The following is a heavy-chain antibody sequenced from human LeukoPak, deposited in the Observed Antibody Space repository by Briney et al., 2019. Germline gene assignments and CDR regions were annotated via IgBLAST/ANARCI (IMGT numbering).Heavy chain of an antibody. J-gene: IGHJ3*02. CDR2: INPSGGST. V-gene: IGHV1-46*01. CDR3: AREQRWLLDAFDI. D-gene: IGHD5-24*01. CDR1: GYTFTSYY. Sequence: GASVKVSCKASGYTFTSYYMHWLRQAPGQGLEWMGIINPSGGSTSYAQKFQGRVTMTRDTSTSTVYMELSSLRSEDTAVYYCAREQRWLLDAFDIWGQGTMVTVSS.